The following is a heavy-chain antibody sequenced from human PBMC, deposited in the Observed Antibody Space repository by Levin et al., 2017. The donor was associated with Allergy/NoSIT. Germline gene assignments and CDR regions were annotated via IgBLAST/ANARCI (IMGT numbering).Heavy chain of an antibody. CDR3: AVDSRGYYSPPY. CDR2: ISGSGGST. D-gene: IGHD3-22*01. V-gene: IGHV3-23*01. Sequence: GESLKISCAASGFTFSSYAMSWVRQAPGKGLEWVSAISGSGGSTYYADSVKGRFTISRDNSKNTLYLQMNSLRAEDTAVYYCAVDSRGYYSPPYWGQGTLVTVSS. CDR1: GFTFSSYA. J-gene: IGHJ4*02.